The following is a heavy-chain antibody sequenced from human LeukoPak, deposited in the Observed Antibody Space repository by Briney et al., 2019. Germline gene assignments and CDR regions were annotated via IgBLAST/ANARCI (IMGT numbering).Heavy chain of an antibody. CDR3: ARESVLGDQYSNGMDV. CDR2: IKQDGSEK. D-gene: IGHD4-17*01. V-gene: IGHV3-7*03. J-gene: IGHJ6*02. Sequence: GGSLRLSCAASGFIFSDLYWMSWVRQAPGKGLEWVANIKQDGSEKYYVDSVKGRFTVSRDNAKNSLYLQMNSLRVDDTAVYYCARESVLGDQYSNGMDVWGQGTTVTVSS. CDR1: GFIFSDLYW.